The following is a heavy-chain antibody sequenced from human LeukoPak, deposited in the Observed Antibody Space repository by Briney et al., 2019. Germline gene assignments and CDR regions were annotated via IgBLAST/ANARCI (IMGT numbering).Heavy chain of an antibody. CDR3: ASSGSYRFDY. D-gene: IGHD1-26*01. J-gene: IGHJ4*02. CDR1: GFTFSRYT. V-gene: IGHV3-48*02. Sequence: GGSLRLSCAASGFTFSRYTMNWVRQAPGKGLEWVSHISTSGSAMYYADSVKGRFTISRDNAKDSLYLQMNSLRDEDTAVYYCASSGSYRFDYWGQGTLVTVSS. CDR2: ISTSGSAM.